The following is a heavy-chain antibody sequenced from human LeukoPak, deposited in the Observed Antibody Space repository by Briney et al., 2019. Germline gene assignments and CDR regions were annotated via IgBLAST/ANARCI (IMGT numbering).Heavy chain of an antibody. Sequence: SQTLSLTCVISGDSVSSNSAAWNWIRQSPSRGLEWLGRTYYRSNWYNDYAVSVKSRITINPDTSKNQLSLQLNSVTPDDTAVYYCARARHNIHNGWAWYFDLWGRGTLVTVSS. CDR2: TYYRSNWYN. CDR3: ARARHNIHNGWAWYFDL. D-gene: IGHD6-19*01. CDR1: GDSVSSNSAA. J-gene: IGHJ2*01. V-gene: IGHV6-1*01.